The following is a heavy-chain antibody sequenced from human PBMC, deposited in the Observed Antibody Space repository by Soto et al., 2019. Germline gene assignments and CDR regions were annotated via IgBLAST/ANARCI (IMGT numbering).Heavy chain of an antibody. J-gene: IGHJ6*02. Sequence: ASVKVSCKASGYTFTSYAMHWVRQAPGQRLEWMGWINAGNGNTKYSQKFQGRVTITRDTSASTAYMELSSLRPEDTAVYYCVGAVVPAALDVWGQGTTVTVSS. CDR2: INAGNGNT. CDR3: VGAVVPAALDV. CDR1: GYTFTSYA. V-gene: IGHV1-3*01. D-gene: IGHD2-2*01.